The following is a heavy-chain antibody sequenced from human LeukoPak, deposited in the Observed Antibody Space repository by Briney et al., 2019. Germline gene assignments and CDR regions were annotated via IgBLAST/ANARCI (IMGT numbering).Heavy chain of an antibody. Sequence: SETLSLTCTVSGGSISSSNYYWGWIRQPPGKGLEWIGSIYYSGSTYYNPSLRSRVTISVDTSKNQFSLKLSSVTAADTAVYYCARRVTMISPFDPWGQGTLVTVSS. V-gene: IGHV4-39*01. D-gene: IGHD3-22*01. CDR1: GGSISSSNYY. J-gene: IGHJ5*02. CDR2: IYYSGST. CDR3: ARRVTMISPFDP.